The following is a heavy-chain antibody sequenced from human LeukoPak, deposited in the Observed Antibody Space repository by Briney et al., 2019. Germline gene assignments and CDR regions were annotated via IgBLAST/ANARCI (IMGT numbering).Heavy chain of an antibody. D-gene: IGHD3-22*01. CDR1: GFTFSSYG. CDR2: IRYDGSNK. V-gene: IGHV3-30*02. CDR3: ARGTYYYESSGRTLDY. J-gene: IGHJ4*02. Sequence: GGSLRLSCAASGFTFSSYGMHWVRQAPGKGLEWVAFIRYDGSNKYYADSVKGRFTISRDNSKNTLYLQMNSLRAEDTAVYYCARGTYYYESSGRTLDYWGQGTLVTVSS.